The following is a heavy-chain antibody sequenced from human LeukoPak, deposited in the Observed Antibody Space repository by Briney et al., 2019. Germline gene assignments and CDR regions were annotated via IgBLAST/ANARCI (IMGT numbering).Heavy chain of an antibody. CDR1: GYSISSGCH. D-gene: IGHD3-3*01. CDR3: ARRLGVITRDAYDI. CDR2: IHHSGTT. V-gene: IGHV4-38-2*01. J-gene: IGHJ3*02. Sequence: PSETLSLTCAVSGYSISSGCHWGWIRQPPGKGLEWIGYIHHSGTTDYNPSLKSRVIILVDTTKNQFSLKVGSLTAADTAVYYCARRLGVITRDAYDIWGQGTMVIVSS.